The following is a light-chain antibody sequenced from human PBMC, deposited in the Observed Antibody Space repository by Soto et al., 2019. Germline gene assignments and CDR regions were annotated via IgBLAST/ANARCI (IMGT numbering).Light chain of an antibody. V-gene: IGKV1-39*01. CDR1: QSISSY. CDR2: AAS. CDR3: QQSYSTPPAT. J-gene: IGKJ2*01. Sequence: DIQMTQSPSSLSASVGDRVTITCRASQSISSYLIWYQQKPGKAPKLLIYAASSLQSGVPSRFSGSGSGTDFTLTISSLQPEDFATYYCQQSYSTPPATFGQGTKLEIK.